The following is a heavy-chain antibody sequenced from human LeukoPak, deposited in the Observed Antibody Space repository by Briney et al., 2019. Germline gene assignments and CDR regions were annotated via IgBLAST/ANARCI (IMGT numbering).Heavy chain of an antibody. D-gene: IGHD3-10*01. CDR1: GFTLSYYW. V-gene: IGHV3-74*01. Sequence: GGSLRLSCAASGFTLSYYWMHWVRQAPGKGLVWVSCINGDGSSTNYADSVKGRFTISRDNAKNTLYLEMNSLRAEDTAVYYCARDTMVRGIWIGIGLDYWGQGTLVTVSS. J-gene: IGHJ4*02. CDR3: ARDTMVRGIWIGIGLDY. CDR2: INGDGSST.